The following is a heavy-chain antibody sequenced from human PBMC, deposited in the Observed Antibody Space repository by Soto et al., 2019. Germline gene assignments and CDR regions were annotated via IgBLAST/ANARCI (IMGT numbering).Heavy chain of an antibody. V-gene: IGHV4-59*02. CDR2: INHSGST. CDR1: GDSVTSYY. D-gene: IGHD3-10*01. CDR3: ASQWFGVSRFDP. J-gene: IGHJ5*02. Sequence: SETLSLICTVSGDSVTSYYWSWIRQPPGKGLEWIGFINHSGSTKYNPSLKSRVTISVNTSKNKFSLKLSSVTAADTAVYYCASQWFGVSRFDPWGQGTLVTVSS.